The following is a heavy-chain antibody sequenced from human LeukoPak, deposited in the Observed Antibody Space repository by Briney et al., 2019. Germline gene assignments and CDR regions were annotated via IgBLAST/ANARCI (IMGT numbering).Heavy chain of an antibody. J-gene: IGHJ4*02. CDR3: AKDTGFIVGASFYY. CDR1: GFTFDDYA. V-gene: IGHV3-9*01. D-gene: IGHD1-26*01. CDR2: ISWNSGSI. Sequence: GRSLRLSCAASGFTFDDYAMHWVRQAPGKGLEWVSGISWNSGSIGYADSVKGRFTISRDNAKNSLYLQMNSLRAEDTALYYCAKDTGFIVGASFYYWGQGTLVTVSS.